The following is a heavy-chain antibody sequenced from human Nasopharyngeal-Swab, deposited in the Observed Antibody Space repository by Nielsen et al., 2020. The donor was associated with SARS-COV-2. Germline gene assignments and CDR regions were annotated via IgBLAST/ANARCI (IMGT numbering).Heavy chain of an antibody. CDR1: GFAFSVYW. J-gene: IGHJ4*02. Sequence: GESLKISCAASGFAFSVYWMHWVRQASGKGLEWVGRIGDKDHNYATTYGASVQGRFTISRDDSKNTAFLQMDSLKTEDTALYYCTTDFYFDYWGQGTLVTVSS. V-gene: IGHV3-73*01. CDR3: TTDFYFDY. CDR2: IGDKDHNYAT.